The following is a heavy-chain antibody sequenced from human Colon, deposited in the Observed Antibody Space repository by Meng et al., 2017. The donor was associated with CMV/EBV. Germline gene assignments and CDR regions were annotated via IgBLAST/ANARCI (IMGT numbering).Heavy chain of an antibody. CDR2: INWNGGST. D-gene: IGHD6-13*01. CDR1: GFTFADYG. J-gene: IGHJ4*02. Sequence: GGSLRLSCAASGFTFADYGMSWVRQAPGKGLEWVSGINWNGGSTGYADSVKGRFTISRDNAKNSLYLQMNSLRAEDTALYYCARDRSMTAAAGRGYFDYWGQGTLVTVSS. V-gene: IGHV3-20*04. CDR3: ARDRSMTAAAGRGYFDY.